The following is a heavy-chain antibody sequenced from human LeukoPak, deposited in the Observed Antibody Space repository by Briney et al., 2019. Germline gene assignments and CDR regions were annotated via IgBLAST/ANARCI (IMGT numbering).Heavy chain of an antibody. CDR1: GFTFSSYG. Sequence: GRSLRLSCAASGFTFSSYGMLWVRQAPGKGLEWVAILSYDGSNKYYADSVKGRFTISRDNSKNTLNLQMNSLRAEDTAVYCCAKDGGEQWLTYYFDYWGQGTLVTVSS. J-gene: IGHJ4*02. D-gene: IGHD6-19*01. CDR2: LSYDGSNK. V-gene: IGHV3-30*18. CDR3: AKDGGEQWLTYYFDY.